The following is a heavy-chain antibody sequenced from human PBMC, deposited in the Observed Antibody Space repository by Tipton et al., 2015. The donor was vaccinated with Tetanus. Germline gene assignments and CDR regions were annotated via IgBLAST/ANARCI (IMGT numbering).Heavy chain of an antibody. CDR2: ISYDGSNK. J-gene: IGHJ6*02. CDR1: GFTFSTYG. Sequence: SLRLSCAASGFTFSTYGMHWVRQAPGKGLEWVSLISYDGSNKFYADSVKGRFTVSRDSSKNTLYLQMNSLRAEDTAVYYCAKDIYCSGGNCYNNYYGMDVWGQGTTVTVSS. CDR3: AKDIYCSGGNCYNNYYGMDV. V-gene: IGHV3-30*18. D-gene: IGHD2-15*01.